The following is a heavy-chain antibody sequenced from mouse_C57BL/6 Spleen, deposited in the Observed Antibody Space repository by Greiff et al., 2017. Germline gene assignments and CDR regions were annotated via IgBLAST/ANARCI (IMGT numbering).Heavy chain of an antibody. CDR3: ARSPAQATGYAMDY. J-gene: IGHJ4*01. D-gene: IGHD3-2*02. V-gene: IGHV1-26*01. Sequence: VQLQQSGPELVKPGASVKISCKASGYTFTDYYMNWVKQSHGKSLEWIGDINPNNGGTSYNQKFKGKATLTVDKSSSTAYMELRSLTSEDSAVYYCARSPAQATGYAMDYWGQGTSVTVSS. CDR2: INPNNGGT. CDR1: GYTFTDYY.